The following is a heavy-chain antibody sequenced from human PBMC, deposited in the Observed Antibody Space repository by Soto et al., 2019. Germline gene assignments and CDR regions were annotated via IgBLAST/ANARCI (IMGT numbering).Heavy chain of an antibody. CDR3: VKVSTFYDILTGYYSTNFFDP. CDR1: GFTFSEYS. D-gene: IGHD3-9*01. Sequence: GGSLRLSCSASGFTFSEYSMHWVRQAPGKGLQYVSTISSDGDITYYADSVKGRFAISRDNSKNTLYLQMNSLRPEDTAVYYCVKVSTFYDILTGYYSTNFFDPWGQGTLVTVSS. J-gene: IGHJ5*02. CDR2: ISSDGDIT. V-gene: IGHV3-64D*06.